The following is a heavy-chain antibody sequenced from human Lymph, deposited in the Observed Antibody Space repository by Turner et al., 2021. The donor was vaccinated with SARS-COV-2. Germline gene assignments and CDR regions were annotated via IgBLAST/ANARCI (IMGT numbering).Heavy chain of an antibody. Sequence: QVQLVESGGGVVQPGMSLRLSCAASGFTFSSYGMHWVRQAPGKGLEWVAVIWYDGSNKFYGDSVKGRFTISRDNSKNTLYLQMNSLRAEDTAVYYCARALAAAGTDGVDVWGQGTTVTVSS. D-gene: IGHD6-13*01. CDR1: GFTFSSYG. CDR3: ARALAAAGTDGVDV. V-gene: IGHV3-33*01. J-gene: IGHJ6*02. CDR2: IWYDGSNK.